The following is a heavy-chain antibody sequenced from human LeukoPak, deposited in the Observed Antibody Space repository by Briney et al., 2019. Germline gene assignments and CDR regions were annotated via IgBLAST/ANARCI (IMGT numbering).Heavy chain of an antibody. CDR2: ISSSSGTI. D-gene: IGHD5-24*01. CDR3: ASPGGDGYHPDY. J-gene: IGHJ4*02. CDR1: GFTFGTYE. V-gene: IGHV3-48*03. Sequence: QPGGSLRLSCTASGFTFGTYEMNWVRQAPGKGLEWVSYISSSSGTIYYADSVKGRFTISRDDAKNSLYLQMNSLRAEDTAVYYCASPGGDGYHPDYWGQGTLVTVSS.